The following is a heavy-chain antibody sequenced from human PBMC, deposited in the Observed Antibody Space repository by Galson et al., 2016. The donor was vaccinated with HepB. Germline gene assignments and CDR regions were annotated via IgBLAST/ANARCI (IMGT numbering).Heavy chain of an antibody. CDR1: GGSISSFY. Sequence: SETLSLTCTVSGGSISSFYWSWIRQPPGKGLEWIGYIYYTWSTYFNPSLKSRLSMSVDASKNQFSLQLTSVTAADTAIYFWARERGAMAATGWFDPWGQGTLVTVSS. J-gene: IGHJ5*02. CDR2: IYYTWST. V-gene: IGHV4-59*12. D-gene: IGHD6-19*01. CDR3: ARERGAMAATGWFDP.